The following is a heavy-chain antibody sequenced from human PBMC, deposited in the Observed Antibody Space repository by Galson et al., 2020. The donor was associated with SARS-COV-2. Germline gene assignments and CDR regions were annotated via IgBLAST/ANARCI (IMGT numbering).Heavy chain of an antibody. CDR3: ARQNRYYCSGSSRDG. V-gene: IGHV1-69*06. CDR1: GGTFSSYA. CDR2: IIPIFGTA. J-gene: IGHJ6*04. Sequence: ASVKVSCKASGGTFSSYAISWVRQAPGQGLEWMGRIIPIFGTANYAQKFQDRVTISADKSTTTAYMELSSLRSEDTAVYYGARQNRYYCSGSSRDGWGKGTTVTISS. D-gene: IGHD3-10*01.